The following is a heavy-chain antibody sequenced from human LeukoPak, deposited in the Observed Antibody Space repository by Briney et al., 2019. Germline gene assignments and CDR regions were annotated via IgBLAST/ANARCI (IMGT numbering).Heavy chain of an antibody. CDR3: ARSSGDFDHYYGMDV. CDR2: ISRNGDST. D-gene: IGHD1-26*01. Sequence: GGSLRLSCAASGFTFSRHAMHWVRRAPGKGLELVSSISRNGDSTGYGDSVKGRFTISIDNSKNTLYLQMGSLRIEDMAIYYCARSSGDFDHYYGMDVWGQGTTVTVSS. V-gene: IGHV3-64*02. J-gene: IGHJ6*02. CDR1: GFTFSRHA.